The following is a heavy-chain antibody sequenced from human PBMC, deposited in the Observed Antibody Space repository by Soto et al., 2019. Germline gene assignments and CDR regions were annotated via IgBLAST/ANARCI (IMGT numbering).Heavy chain of an antibody. CDR1: GFTFSSYG. CDR3: AKDLTVVRGEIDY. V-gene: IGHV3-30*18. J-gene: IGHJ4*02. Sequence: GSRRLSCAASGFTFSSYGMHWVRQAPGKGLEWVAVISYDGSNKYYADSVKGRFTISRDNSKNTLYLQMNSLRAEDTAVYYCAKDLTVVRGEIDYWGQGTLVTVSS. D-gene: IGHD3-10*01. CDR2: ISYDGSNK.